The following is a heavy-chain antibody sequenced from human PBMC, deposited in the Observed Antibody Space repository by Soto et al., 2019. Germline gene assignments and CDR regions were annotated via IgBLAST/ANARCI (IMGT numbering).Heavy chain of an antibody. CDR1: GFTFSSYS. Sequence: GGSLRLSCAASGFTFSSYSMNWVRQAPGKGLEWVSSISSSSSYIYYADSVKGRFTISRDNAKNSLYLQMNSLRAEDTAVYYCAHAHQSDYVDYWGQGTLVTVSS. V-gene: IGHV3-21*01. CDR2: ISSSSSYI. CDR3: AHAHQSDYVDY. J-gene: IGHJ4*02.